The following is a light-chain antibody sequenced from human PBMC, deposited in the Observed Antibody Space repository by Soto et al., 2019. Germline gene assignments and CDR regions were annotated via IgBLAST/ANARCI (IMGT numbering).Light chain of an antibody. CDR2: YTS. V-gene: IGKV3-11*01. CDR3: HQRQSWPRT. CDR1: QYVGTS. Sequence: EIVLTQSPATLSSSPGETATLSCRASQYVGTSLAWYQHKPGQAPRLLIYYTSNRATGIPARFSGSGSGTDFTLTISSLAPEDFAIYYCHQRQSWPRTFGQGTKVEIK. J-gene: IGKJ1*01.